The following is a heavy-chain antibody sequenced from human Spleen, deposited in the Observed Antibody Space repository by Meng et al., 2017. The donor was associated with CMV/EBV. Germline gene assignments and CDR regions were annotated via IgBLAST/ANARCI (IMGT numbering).Heavy chain of an antibody. CDR3: VRGLLVIRYFDY. CDR1: GGYISSGTYF. D-gene: IGHD3-22*01. Sequence: TVAGGYISSGTYFWGWIRQPPGKGLEWIGSILYTGNSYHNPSLKSRVTISVDTSKNQFSLKLSSVTAADTAVYYCVRGLLVIRYFDYWGQGTLVTSPQ. V-gene: IGHV4-39*07. J-gene: IGHJ4*02. CDR2: ILYTGNS.